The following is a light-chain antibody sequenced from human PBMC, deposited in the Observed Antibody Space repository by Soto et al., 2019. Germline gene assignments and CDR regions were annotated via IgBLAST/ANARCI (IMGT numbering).Light chain of an antibody. J-gene: IGKJ1*01. Sequence: DIQMTQSPSTLSASVGDRVTITCRASQSVSSWLAWYQQRPGKAPKLLIYKASTLESGVPSRFSGSGSVTEFTLTISSLQPDDFGNYYCQQYDSYPRTFGQGNTVEIK. CDR1: QSVSSW. CDR2: KAS. CDR3: QQYDSYPRT. V-gene: IGKV1-5*03.